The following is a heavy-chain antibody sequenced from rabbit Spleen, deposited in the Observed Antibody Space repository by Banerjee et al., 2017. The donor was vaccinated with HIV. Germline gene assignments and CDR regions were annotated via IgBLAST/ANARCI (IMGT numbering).Heavy chain of an antibody. D-gene: IGHD8-1*01. CDR2: IDTGSSGFT. CDR3: ARDAGTSFSSYGMDL. CDR1: GFTLSSYW. Sequence: QEQLKESGGGLVQPGGSLKLSCKASGFTLSSYWMNWVRQAPGKGLEWIACIDTGSSGFTYFASWAKGRFTISKTSSTTVTLQMTSLTAADTATYFCARDAGTSFSSYGMDLWGPGTLVTVS. V-gene: IGHV1S45*01. J-gene: IGHJ6*01.